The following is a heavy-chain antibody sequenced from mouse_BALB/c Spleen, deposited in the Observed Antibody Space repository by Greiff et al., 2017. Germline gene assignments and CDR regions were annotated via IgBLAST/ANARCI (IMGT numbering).Heavy chain of an antibody. D-gene: IGHD2-1*01. J-gene: IGHJ1*01. Sequence: VQLQQSGAELVKPGASVKLSCKASGYTFTSYWMHWVKQRPGQGLEWIGEIDPSDSYTNYNQKFKGKATLTVDKSSSTAYMQLSSLTSEDSAVYYCARSGGNYDWYFDVWGAGTTVTVSS. V-gene: IGHV1-69*02. CDR3: ARSGGNYDWYFDV. CDR1: GYTFTSYW. CDR2: IDPSDSYT.